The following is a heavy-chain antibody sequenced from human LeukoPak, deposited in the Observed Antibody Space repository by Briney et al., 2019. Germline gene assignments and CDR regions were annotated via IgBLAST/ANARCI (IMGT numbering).Heavy chain of an antibody. D-gene: IGHD3-16*01. CDR3: ARDHRGSYGHDDWSDP. CDR1: AGSISSSSYY. CDR2: ISYSGSR. Sequence: PSETLSLTCSVSAGSISSSSYYWGWIRQPPGKGLEWIGSISYSGSRSYNSSLKSRVTISVDTSKNHFSLKLNSVTVADTAVYYCARDHRGSYGHDDWSDPWGQGTLVTVSS. J-gene: IGHJ5*02. V-gene: IGHV4-39*07.